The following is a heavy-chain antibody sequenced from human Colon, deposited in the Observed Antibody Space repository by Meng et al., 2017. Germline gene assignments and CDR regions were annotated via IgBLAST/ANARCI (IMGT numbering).Heavy chain of an antibody. D-gene: IGHD6-13*01. CDR1: GGSRSSGRYY. Sequence: QPPLRESVLGLVKPSETLSLTCTVSGGSRSSGRYYWGWIRQPPGKGLEWIGTISYSGSTYFNPSLKSRVTISEDTSKNQFSLKLNSVTAADTAVYYCARDHGTSSWFCYWGQGTLVTVS. J-gene: IGHJ4*02. V-gene: IGHV4-39*07. CDR2: ISYSGST. CDR3: ARDHGTSSWFCY.